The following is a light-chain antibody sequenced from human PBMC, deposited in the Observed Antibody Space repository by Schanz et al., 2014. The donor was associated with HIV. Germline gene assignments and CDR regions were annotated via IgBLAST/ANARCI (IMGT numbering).Light chain of an antibody. Sequence: QSALTQPASVSGSPGQSITISCTGTSSDVGGYNYVSWYQQHPGKAPKLMIYDVSNRPSGVSNRFSGSKSGNTASLTISGLQAEDEAEYFCLLQHGGPWVFGGGTKLTVL. V-gene: IGLV2-14*03. J-gene: IGLJ3*02. CDR2: DVS. CDR1: SSDVGGYNY. CDR3: LLQHGGPWV.